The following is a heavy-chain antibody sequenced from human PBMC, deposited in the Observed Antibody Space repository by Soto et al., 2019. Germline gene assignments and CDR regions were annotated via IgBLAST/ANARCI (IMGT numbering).Heavy chain of an antibody. V-gene: IGHV3-33*01. Sequence: QVQLVESGGGVVQPGRSLRLSCAASGFTFSSYGMHWVRQAPGKGLEWVAVIWYDGSNKYYADSVKGRFTISRDNSKNTLYLQMNSLRAEDTAVYYCARGPSSSWYVGYYFDYWGQGTLVTVSS. J-gene: IGHJ4*02. CDR1: GFTFSSYG. CDR3: ARGPSSSWYVGYYFDY. D-gene: IGHD6-13*01. CDR2: IWYDGSNK.